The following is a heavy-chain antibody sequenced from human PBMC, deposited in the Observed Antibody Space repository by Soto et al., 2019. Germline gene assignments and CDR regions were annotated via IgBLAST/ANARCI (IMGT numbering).Heavy chain of an antibody. J-gene: IGHJ6*02. CDR3: ASPFDSYDPYGMDV. CDR2: IIPIFGTA. Sequence: SVKVSCKASGGTFSSYAISWVRQAPGQGLEWMGGIIPIFGTANYAQKFQGRVTITADKSTSTAYMELSSLRSEDTAVYYCASPFDSYDPYGMDVWGQGTTVTVSS. D-gene: IGHD3-3*01. V-gene: IGHV1-69*06. CDR1: GGTFSSYA.